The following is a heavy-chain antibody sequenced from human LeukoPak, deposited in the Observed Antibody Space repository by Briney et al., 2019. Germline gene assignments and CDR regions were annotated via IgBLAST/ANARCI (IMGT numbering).Heavy chain of an antibody. J-gene: IGHJ4*02. D-gene: IGHD2-21*01. Sequence: PGGSLRLSCAASGIIFGSHGMAWVRQAPGKGLEWGSSINRNGDRTFHADFVKGRFTISRDNSKNTVSLHMNSLRAEDSAIYRCARAYDKAYDYWGQGTLVTVSS. V-gene: IGHV3-23*01. CDR2: INRNGDRT. CDR1: GIIFGSHG. CDR3: ARAYDKAYDY.